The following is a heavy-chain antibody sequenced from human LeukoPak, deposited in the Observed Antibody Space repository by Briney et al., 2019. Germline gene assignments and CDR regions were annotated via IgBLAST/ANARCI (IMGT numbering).Heavy chain of an antibody. CDR3: ARESVGANPRAFDI. CDR2: ISAYNGNT. Sequence: ASVKVSCKASGYTFTSYGISWVRQAPGQGLEWMGWISAYNGNTDYAQKLQGRVTMTTDTSTSTAYMELRSLRSDDTAVYCCARESVGANPRAFDIWGQGTMVTVSS. CDR1: GYTFTSYG. J-gene: IGHJ3*02. V-gene: IGHV1-18*01. D-gene: IGHD4/OR15-4a*01.